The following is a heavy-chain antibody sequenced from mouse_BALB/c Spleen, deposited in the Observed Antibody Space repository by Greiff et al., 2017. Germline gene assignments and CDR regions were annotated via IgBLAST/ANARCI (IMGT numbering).Heavy chain of an antibody. D-gene: IGHD2-2*01. CDR1: GYSITSDYA. J-gene: IGHJ2*01. CDR3: ARQIYYGYYFDY. Sequence: EVKLMESGPGLVKPSQSLSLTCTVTGYSITSDYAWNWIRQFPGNKLEWMGYISYSGSTSYNPSLKSRISITRDTSKNQFFLQLNSVTTEDTATYYCARQIYYGYYFDYWGQGTTLTVSS. CDR2: ISYSGST. V-gene: IGHV3-2*02.